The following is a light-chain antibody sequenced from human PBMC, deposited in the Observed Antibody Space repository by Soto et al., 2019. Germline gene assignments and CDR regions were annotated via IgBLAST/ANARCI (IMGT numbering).Light chain of an antibody. CDR1: QSVSSY. Sequence: EIVLTPSPATLSLSPGERSTLSCRASQSVSSYLAWYQQKPGQAPRLHIYDASNRATGIPTRFSGSGSGTDFTLNISSLEPEDFAVYYCQQRSNWPPKLTFGGGTKV. CDR3: QQRSNWPPKLT. CDR2: DAS. J-gene: IGKJ4*01. V-gene: IGKV3-11*01.